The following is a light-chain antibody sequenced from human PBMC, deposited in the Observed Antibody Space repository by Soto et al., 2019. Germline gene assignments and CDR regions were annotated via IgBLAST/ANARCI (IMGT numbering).Light chain of an antibody. CDR2: EVY. Sequence: QSVLAQPPSASGSPGQSVTISCTGTSSDVGGYNYVSWYQQHPGKAPKLMIYEVYKRPSGVPDRFPGSKSGNTASLTVSGLQAEDEADYYCTSYAGTNNPMYVFGTGTKVTVL. CDR3: TSYAGTNNPMYV. V-gene: IGLV2-8*01. CDR1: SSDVGGYNY. J-gene: IGLJ1*01.